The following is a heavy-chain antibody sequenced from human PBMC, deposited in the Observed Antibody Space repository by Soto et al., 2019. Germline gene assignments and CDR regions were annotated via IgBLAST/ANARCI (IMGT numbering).Heavy chain of an antibody. Sequence: SETLSLTCIASGGSSSRYYWTRIRQPPGTGLERMMTSYYSGGAMYKHTLKSRVTVSLDTAENQVSLKLSSVTAADTAVYYCARDYFLWYFDDWGRGTLVTVS. CDR1: GGSSSRYY. CDR3: ARDYFLWYFDD. V-gene: IGHV4-59*01. CDR2: SYYSGGA. J-gene: IGHJ4*02. D-gene: IGHD1-26*01.